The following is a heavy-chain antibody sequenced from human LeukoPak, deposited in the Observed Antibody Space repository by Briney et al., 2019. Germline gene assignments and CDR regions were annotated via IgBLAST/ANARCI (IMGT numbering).Heavy chain of an antibody. J-gene: IGHJ4*02. V-gene: IGHV1-46*01. CDR3: ARDFHDLVGAPKAGYFDY. D-gene: IGHD1-26*01. CDR2: INPSGGST. Sequence: GASVKVSCKASGYTFTSYYMHWVRQAPGQGLEWMGIINPSGGSTSYAQKFQGRVTMTRDMSTSTVYMEVSSLRTEDTAVYYCARDFHDLVGAPKAGYFDYWGQGTLVTVSS. CDR1: GYTFTSYY.